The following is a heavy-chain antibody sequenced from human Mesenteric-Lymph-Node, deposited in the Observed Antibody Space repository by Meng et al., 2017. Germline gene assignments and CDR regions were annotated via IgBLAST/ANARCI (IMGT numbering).Heavy chain of an antibody. Sequence: SETLSLTCTVSGGSISSSSYYWGWLRQPPGKGLEWIGSIYYSGSTYYNPSLKSRVTISVDTSKNQFSLKLSSVTAADTAVYYCAREAAAGAGYWGQGTLVTVSS. CDR3: AREAAAGAGY. CDR1: GGSISSSSYY. V-gene: IGHV4-39*07. J-gene: IGHJ4*02. D-gene: IGHD6-13*01. CDR2: IYYSGST.